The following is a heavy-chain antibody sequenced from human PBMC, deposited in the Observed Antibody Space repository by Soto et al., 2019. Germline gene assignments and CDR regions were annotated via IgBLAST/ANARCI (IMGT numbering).Heavy chain of an antibody. V-gene: IGHV1-46*01. Sequence: QVQLLPSGAEVKRPGASVNVSCKAFGYTFTTYYIHWVRQAPGQGLEWMGMINPTSGSTTYAQNFQGRVTMARDKSTRTVYMELNSLRSEYTAVDYCARLDIVGPSTVPWGQGTLVTVSS. CDR2: INPTSGST. J-gene: IGHJ5*02. D-gene: IGHD1-26*01. CDR3: ARLDIVGPSTVP. CDR1: GYTFTTYY.